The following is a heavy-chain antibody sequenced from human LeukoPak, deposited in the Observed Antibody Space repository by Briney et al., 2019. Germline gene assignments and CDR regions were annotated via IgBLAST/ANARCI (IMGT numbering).Heavy chain of an antibody. J-gene: IGHJ3*01. CDR3: AKDLSRGNYPIAFDV. V-gene: IGHV3-30*02. CDR2: LRYDGTTK. D-gene: IGHD3-22*01. Sequence: PGGSLRLSCEASGFSFSSYGMHWVRQAPGKGLEWVAFLRYDGTTKFYGDSVKGRFAISRGTSKNTLYLQINSLRTDDTAVYYCAKDLSRGNYPIAFDVWGQGTVVTVSS. CDR1: GFSFSSYG.